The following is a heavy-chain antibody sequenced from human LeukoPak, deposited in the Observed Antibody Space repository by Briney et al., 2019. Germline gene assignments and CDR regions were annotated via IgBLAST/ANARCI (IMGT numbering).Heavy chain of an antibody. CDR3: ARGRTYRYCSGGSCRHWFDP. D-gene: IGHD2-15*01. J-gene: IGHJ5*02. Sequence: PSETLSLTCAVYGGSSSGYYWSWIRQPPGKGLEWIGEINHSGSTNYNPSLKSRVTISVDTSKNQFSLKLSSVTAADTAVYYCARGRTYRYCSGGSCRHWFDPWGQGTLVTVSS. CDR1: GGSSSGYY. V-gene: IGHV4-34*01. CDR2: INHSGST.